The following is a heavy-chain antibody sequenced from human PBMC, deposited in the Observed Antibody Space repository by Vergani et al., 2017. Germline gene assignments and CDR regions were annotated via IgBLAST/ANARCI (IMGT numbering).Heavy chain of an antibody. V-gene: IGHV4-39*01. J-gene: IGHJ6*02. D-gene: IGHD3-3*01. Sequence: QLQLQESGPGLVKPSETLSLTCTVSGGSISSSSYYWGWIRQPPGKGLEWIGSIYYSGSTYYNPSLKSRVTISVDTSKNQFSLKLSSVTAADTAVYYCAKATVGNRIFALPYYYGMDVWGQGTTVTVSS. CDR3: AKATVGNRIFALPYYYGMDV. CDR2: IYYSGST. CDR1: GGSISSSSYY.